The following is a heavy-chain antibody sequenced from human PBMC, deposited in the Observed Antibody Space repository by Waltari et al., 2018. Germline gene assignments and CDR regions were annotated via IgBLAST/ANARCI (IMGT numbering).Heavy chain of an antibody. CDR1: WDSFSSNRAT. CDR3: ARERGGRYYYYMDV. CDR2: TYYRVKWYN. V-gene: IGHV6-1*01. D-gene: IGHD1-26*01. Sequence: VQLQQSGPGLVKPSQTLSLTCAISWDSFSSNRATCNWSRQSPSTGLEWLGRTYYRVKWYNDYAVSVKSRITIKPDTSKNQFSLQLNSVTPEDTAVYYCARERGGRYYYYMDVWGKGTMVTVSS. J-gene: IGHJ6*03.